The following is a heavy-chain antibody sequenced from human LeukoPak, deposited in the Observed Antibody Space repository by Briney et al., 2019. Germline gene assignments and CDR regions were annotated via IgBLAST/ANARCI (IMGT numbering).Heavy chain of an antibody. CDR2: IIPIFGTA. V-gene: IGHV1-69*06. CDR1: GGTFSSYA. Sequence: ASVKVSCKASGGTFSSYAISWVRQAPGQGLEWMGGIIPIFGTANYAQKFQGRVTITADKSTSTAYMELSSLRSEDTAVYYCARASILALPAAHGGYYYYGMDVWGKGTTVTVSS. J-gene: IGHJ6*04. CDR3: ARASILALPAAHGGYYYYGMDV. D-gene: IGHD2-2*01.